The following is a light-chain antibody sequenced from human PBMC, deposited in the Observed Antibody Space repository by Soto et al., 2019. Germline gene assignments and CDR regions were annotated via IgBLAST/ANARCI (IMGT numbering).Light chain of an antibody. J-gene: IGLJ1*01. CDR1: SSDVGGYDY. Sequence: QSVLTQPASVSGSPGRLITISCTGTSSDVGGYDYVSWYQLHPGKAPNLMVVEVSNRPSRVSYRFSGSKSGNTASLTISGLQAEDEADYFCSSYSISTAYLFGTGTKVTVL. CDR2: EVS. CDR3: SSYSISTAYL. V-gene: IGLV2-14*03.